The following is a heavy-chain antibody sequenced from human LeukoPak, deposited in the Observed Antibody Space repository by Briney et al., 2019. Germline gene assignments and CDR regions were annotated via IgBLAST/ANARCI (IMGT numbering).Heavy chain of an antibody. D-gene: IGHD3-10*01. CDR1: GFTFSRFW. V-gene: IGHV3-7*01. Sequence: GGSLRLSCAASGFTFSRFWMTWVRQAPGKGLEWVANIKEDGSDKYYVDSAKGRFTVSRDNAKNSLYLQMNSLRDEDTAVYYCARDRGYFVFDYWGQGTLVTVSS. CDR3: ARDRGYFVFDY. J-gene: IGHJ4*02. CDR2: IKEDGSDK.